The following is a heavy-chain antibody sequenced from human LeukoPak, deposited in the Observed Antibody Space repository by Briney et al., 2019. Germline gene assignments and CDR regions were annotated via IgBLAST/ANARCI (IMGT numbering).Heavy chain of an antibody. CDR2: ISGSGGST. CDR3: AKWRYSYGPGYFDY. V-gene: IGHV3-23*01. CDR1: GFTFSSYA. D-gene: IGHD5-18*01. Sequence: LSGGPLRLPCSASGFTFSSYAMGWVRQAPGKGLEGVSAISGSGGSTYYAYPEKCRFTISRDNSKNTLYLQMNSLRAEVTAVYYCAKWRYSYGPGYFDYWGQGALVTVSS. J-gene: IGHJ4*02.